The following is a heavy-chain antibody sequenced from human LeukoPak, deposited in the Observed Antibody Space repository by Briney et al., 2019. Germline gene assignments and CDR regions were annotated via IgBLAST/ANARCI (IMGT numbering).Heavy chain of an antibody. D-gene: IGHD3-3*01. CDR2: ISGSGGST. CDR1: GFTFSSYA. Sequence: PGGSLRLSCAASGFTFSSYAMSWVRQAPGKGLEWVSAISGSGGSTYYADSVKGRFTISRDNSKNTLYLQMNSLRAEDTAVYYCAKDRSPVYYDFWSGYYRPALEAFDIWGQGTMVTVSS. J-gene: IGHJ3*02. V-gene: IGHV3-23*01. CDR3: AKDRSPVYYDFWSGYYRPALEAFDI.